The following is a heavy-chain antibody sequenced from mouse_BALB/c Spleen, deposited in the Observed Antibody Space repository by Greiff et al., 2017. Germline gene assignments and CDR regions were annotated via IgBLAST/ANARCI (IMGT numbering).Heavy chain of an antibody. D-gene: IGHD2-14*01. CDR2: IYPGGGYT. CDR1: GYTFTNYW. V-gene: IGHV1-63*02. Sequence: QVHVKQSGAELVRPGTSVKISCKASGYTFTNYWLGWVKQRPGHGLEWIGDIYPGGGYTNYNEKFKGKATLTADTSSSTAYMQLSSLTSEDSAVYFCARSNRYSFDYWGQGTTLTVSS. CDR3: ARSNRYSFDY. J-gene: IGHJ2*01.